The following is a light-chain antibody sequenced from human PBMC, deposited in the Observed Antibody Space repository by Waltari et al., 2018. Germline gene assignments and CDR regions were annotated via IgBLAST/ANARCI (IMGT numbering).Light chain of an antibody. Sequence: QSSLTWPASVSGSPGQSLTIPCTGSISHVGGYNYVSWYQQHPGKAPKRMIYDVSKRPSGVANRFSGSKSGNTASLTISGLQAEDEADYYCSSYTSSSTWVFGGGTKLTVL. CDR1: ISHVGGYNY. V-gene: IGLV2-14*01. CDR3: SSYTSSSTWV. J-gene: IGLJ3*02. CDR2: DVS.